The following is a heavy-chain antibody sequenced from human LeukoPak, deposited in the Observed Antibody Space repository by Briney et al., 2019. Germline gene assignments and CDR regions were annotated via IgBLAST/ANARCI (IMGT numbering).Heavy chain of an antibody. CDR2: IRYDGSNK. Sequence: PGGSLRLSCAASGFTFSSYGMHWVRQAPGKGLEWVAFIRYDGSNKYYADSVKGRFTISRDNSKNTLYLQMNSLRAEDTAVYYCAKDGKTYDYVWGSYQDYWGQGTLVTVSS. CDR1: GFTFSSYG. CDR3: AKDGKTYDYVWGSYQDY. J-gene: IGHJ4*02. D-gene: IGHD3-16*02. V-gene: IGHV3-30*02.